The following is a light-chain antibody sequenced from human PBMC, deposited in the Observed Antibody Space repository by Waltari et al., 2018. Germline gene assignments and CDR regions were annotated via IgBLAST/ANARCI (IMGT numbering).Light chain of an antibody. CDR2: SAS. CDR1: QSVSSNY. Sequence: EVVLTQSPGTLSLSPGERATLSCRASQSVSSNYLAWYQQKPGQATRLLIYSASNKATGIPDRFSCSGSGTDFTLTISRLEPEDSSVYYCQHYGSSLFTFGPGTKVEIK. J-gene: IGKJ3*01. CDR3: QHYGSSLFT. V-gene: IGKV3-20*01.